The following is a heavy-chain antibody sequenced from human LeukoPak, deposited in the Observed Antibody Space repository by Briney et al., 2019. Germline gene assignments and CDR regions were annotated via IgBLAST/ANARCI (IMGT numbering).Heavy chain of an antibody. V-gene: IGHV1-69*04. CDR3: ARQYYYGSGSTIG. CDR1: GGTFSSYA. J-gene: IGHJ4*02. Sequence: SVKVSCKASGGTFSSYAISWVRQAPGQGLEWMGRIIPILGIANYAQEFQGRVTITADKSTSTAYMELSSLRSEDTAVYYCARQYYYGSGSTIGWGQGTLVTVSS. CDR2: IIPILGIA. D-gene: IGHD3-10*01.